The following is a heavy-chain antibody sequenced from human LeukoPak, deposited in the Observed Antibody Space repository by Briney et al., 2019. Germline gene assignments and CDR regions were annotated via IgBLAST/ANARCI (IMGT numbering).Heavy chain of an antibody. V-gene: IGHV3-33*01. D-gene: IGHD5-24*01. CDR1: GFTFSSYG. CDR2: IWYDGSNK. CDR3: ARDDRDGYNLFDY. J-gene: IGHJ4*02. Sequence: PGGSLRLSCAASGFTFSSYGMHWVRQAPGKGLEWVAVIWYDGSNKYYADSVKGRFTISRDNSKNTLYLQMNSLRAEDTAVYYCARDDRDGYNLFDYWGQGTLATVSS.